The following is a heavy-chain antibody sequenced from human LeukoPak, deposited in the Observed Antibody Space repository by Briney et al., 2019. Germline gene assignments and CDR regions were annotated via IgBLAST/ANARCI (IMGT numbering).Heavy chain of an antibody. V-gene: IGHV4-59*08. CDR3: ASRSGSFSDALDI. D-gene: IGHD3-10*01. J-gene: IGHJ3*02. CDR1: GGSIRSYY. CDR2: IHYSEST. Sequence: PSETLSLTCTVSGGSIRSYYWGWIRQPPRQGLEWIGYIHYSESTKYNPSLKSRVTMSVDTSKNQFSLKLSSVTAADTAVYYCASRSGSFSDALDIWGQGTLVTVSS.